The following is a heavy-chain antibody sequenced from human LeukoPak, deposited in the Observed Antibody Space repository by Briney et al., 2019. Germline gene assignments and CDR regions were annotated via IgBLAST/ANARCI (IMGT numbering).Heavy chain of an antibody. V-gene: IGHV3-30*03. J-gene: IGHJ4*02. CDR3: ARWVAVAGLDY. CDR1: GFTFSSYG. CDR2: ISYDGSNK. D-gene: IGHD6-19*01. Sequence: GGSLRLSCAASGFTFSSYGMHWVRQAPGKGLEWVAVISYDGSNKYYADSVKGRFTISRDNAKNSLYLQMNSLRAEDTAVYYCARWVAVAGLDYWGQGTLVTVSS.